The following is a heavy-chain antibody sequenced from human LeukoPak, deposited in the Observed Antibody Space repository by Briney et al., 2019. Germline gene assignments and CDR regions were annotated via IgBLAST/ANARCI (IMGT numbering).Heavy chain of an antibody. CDR2: ISPYNGNT. CDR1: GYTFTTYG. V-gene: IGHV1-18*01. J-gene: IGHJ1*01. Sequence: GASVKVSCTASGYTFTTYGITWIRQSPGQGLEWLGWISPYNGNTNYGLNFQARLTLTTDTATSTAYMELRSLQADDSAVYYCTTWVGGGHWGQGTMVSVSS. CDR3: TTWVGGGH. D-gene: IGHD3-16*01.